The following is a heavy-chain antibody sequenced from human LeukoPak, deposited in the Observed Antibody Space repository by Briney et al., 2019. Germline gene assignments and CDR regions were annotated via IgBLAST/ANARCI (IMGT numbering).Heavy chain of an antibody. J-gene: IGHJ6*03. CDR2: IKQDGSEK. CDR3: ARDGRAQQQLVSDYYYYMDV. V-gene: IGHV3-7*01. CDR1: GFTFSRYW. D-gene: IGHD6-13*01. Sequence: PGGSLRLSCAASGFTFSRYWMSWVRQAPGKGLEWVANIKQDGSEKDYVDSVKGRFTISRDNAKNSLYLQMNSLRAEDTAVYYCARDGRAQQQLVSDYYYYMDVWGKGTTVTVSS.